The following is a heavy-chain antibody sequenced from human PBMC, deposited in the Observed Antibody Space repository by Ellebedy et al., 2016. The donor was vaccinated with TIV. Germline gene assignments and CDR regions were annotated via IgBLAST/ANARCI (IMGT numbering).Heavy chain of an antibody. V-gene: IGHV1-24*01. CDR2: FDPEDGET. CDR1: GYTLTELS. D-gene: IGHD2-8*01. J-gene: IGHJ3*02. CDR3: ATDLRYCSNDVCFKRYDAFDI. Sequence: AASVKVSCKVSGYTLTELSMHWVRQAPGKGLEWMGGFDPEDGETIYAKKFQGRVTMNEDTSTDTAYMELKSLRSEDTAVYYCATDLRYCSNDVCFKRYDAFDIWGQGTMVTVSS.